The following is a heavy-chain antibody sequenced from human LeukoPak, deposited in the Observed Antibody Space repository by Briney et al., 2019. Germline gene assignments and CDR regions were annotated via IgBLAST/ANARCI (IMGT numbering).Heavy chain of an antibody. Sequence: GGSLRLSCAASGFIISSYEMNWVRNAPGKGLGWVSYISSGGSTIYYADSVKGRFTISRDNAKNSLYLQMNSLRAEDTAVYYCARVGWFGGFYFDYWGQAILVTVSS. J-gene: IGHJ4*02. CDR2: ISSGGSTI. CDR1: GFIISSYE. V-gene: IGHV3-48*03. CDR3: ARVGWFGGFYFDY. D-gene: IGHD3-10*01.